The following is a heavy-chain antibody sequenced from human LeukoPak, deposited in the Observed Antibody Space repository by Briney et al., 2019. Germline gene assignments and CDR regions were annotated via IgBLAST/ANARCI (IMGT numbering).Heavy chain of an antibody. Sequence: PGGSLRLSCAASGFAVSSNYMSWVRQAPGKGLEWVSVTYRDAKTYYADSVKGRFTISRDISKNTLFLQMTSLRAEDTALYYCAKVKGWYGEGYFDYWGQGTLVTVSS. J-gene: IGHJ4*02. CDR1: GFAVSSNY. V-gene: IGHV3-53*01. D-gene: IGHD3-10*01. CDR2: TYRDAKT. CDR3: AKVKGWYGEGYFDY.